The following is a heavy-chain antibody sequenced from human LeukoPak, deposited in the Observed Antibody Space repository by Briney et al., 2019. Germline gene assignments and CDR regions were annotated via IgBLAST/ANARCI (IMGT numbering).Heavy chain of an antibody. CDR3: AKDLCSSGGSCYLPYYGMDV. CDR2: ISGSGGST. CDR1: GFTFSSYA. Sequence: TGGSLRLSCAASGFTFSSYAMSWVRQAPGKGLEWVSAISGSGGSTYYADSVKGRFTISRDNSKNTLYLQMNSLRAEDTAVYYCAKDLCSSGGSCYLPYYGMDVWGQGTTVTVSS. D-gene: IGHD2-15*01. V-gene: IGHV3-23*01. J-gene: IGHJ6*02.